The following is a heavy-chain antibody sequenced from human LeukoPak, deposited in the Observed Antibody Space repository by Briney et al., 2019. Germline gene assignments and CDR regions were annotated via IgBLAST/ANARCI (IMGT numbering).Heavy chain of an antibody. Sequence: KTSETLSLTCTVSGYSISSGYCWGWIRQPPGKGLEWIGSIYHSGSTYYNPSLKSRVTISVDTSKNQFSLKLSSVTAADTAVYYCARDLSVLLWFGEGNWFDPWGQGTLVTVSS. CDR2: IYHSGST. V-gene: IGHV4-38-2*02. J-gene: IGHJ5*02. D-gene: IGHD3-10*01. CDR1: GYSISSGYC. CDR3: ARDLSVLLWFGEGNWFDP.